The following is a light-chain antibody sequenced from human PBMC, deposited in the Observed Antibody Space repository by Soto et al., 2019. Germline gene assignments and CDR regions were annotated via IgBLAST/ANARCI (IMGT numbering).Light chain of an antibody. CDR2: DAS. Sequence: DIQMTQSPSSLSASVGDRVTITCQASQDISNNLNWYQQQPGKAPKVLIYDASTLAAGVPSRFSGSGSGTDFALTLSGLQPEDFATYYCQHYDTLPLPVYTFGQGTKLEI. CDR3: QHYDTLPLPVYT. J-gene: IGKJ2*01. V-gene: IGKV1-33*01. CDR1: QDISNN.